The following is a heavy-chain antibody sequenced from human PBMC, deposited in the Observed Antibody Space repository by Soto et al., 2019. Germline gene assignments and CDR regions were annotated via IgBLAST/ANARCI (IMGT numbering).Heavy chain of an antibody. CDR3: ARRRDRGVIDY. Sequence: EVQLLESGGGLVQPGESLKLSCAASGFTFSSYAMTWVLQAPGKGLEWVSAIAGSASFTHYADSVKGRFTISKDNSKNTLYLQLNRLRGEDTAVYYCARRRDRGVIDYWGLGSLVTVCS. CDR2: IAGSASFT. J-gene: IGHJ4*02. CDR1: GFTFSSYA. D-gene: IGHD3-10*01. V-gene: IGHV3-23*01.